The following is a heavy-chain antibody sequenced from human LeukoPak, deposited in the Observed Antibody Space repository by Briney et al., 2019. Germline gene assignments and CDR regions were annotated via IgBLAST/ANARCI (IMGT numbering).Heavy chain of an antibody. V-gene: IGHV3-73*01. CDR1: GFRFSDFD. J-gene: IGHJ4*02. CDR2: IRTRADGFDI. Sequence: GGSLKLSCAASGFRFSDFDVHWVRQASGKGLEWVGRIRTRADGFDIEYAASVKGRLTLSRDDSRNMASLQMDSLRTEDTAVYYCARRDCTSFKCYSFDYWGQGILVAVSS. D-gene: IGHD2-21*01. CDR3: ARRDCTSFKCYSFDY.